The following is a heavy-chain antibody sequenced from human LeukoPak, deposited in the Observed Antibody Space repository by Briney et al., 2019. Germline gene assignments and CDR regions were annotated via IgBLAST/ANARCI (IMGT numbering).Heavy chain of an antibody. V-gene: IGHV3-48*02. Sequence: GGSLRLSCAASVLTFTNTSMNWVRQAPEKGLEWISYISSSSRTVHYADSVKGRFTISRDNAKNSLYLQMNSLRDEDTAVYYCERARDGSYDYWGQGTLVTVSS. J-gene: IGHJ4*02. D-gene: IGHD1-26*01. CDR1: VLTFTNTS. CDR2: ISSSSRTV. CDR3: ERARDGSYDY.